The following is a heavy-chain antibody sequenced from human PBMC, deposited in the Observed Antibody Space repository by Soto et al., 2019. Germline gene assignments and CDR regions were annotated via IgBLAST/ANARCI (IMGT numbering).Heavy chain of an antibody. CDR3: ARDRYSVQQPLNWFDP. CDR1: GGTFSSYA. V-gene: IGHV1-69*13. D-gene: IGHD1-1*01. J-gene: IGHJ5*02. CDR2: IIPIFGTA. Sequence: GASVKVSCKASGGTFSSYAISWVRQAPGQGLEWMGGIIPIFGTANYAQKFQGRVTITADESTSTAYMEVSSLRSEDTAVYYCARDRYSVQQPLNWFDPWGQGTLVTVSS.